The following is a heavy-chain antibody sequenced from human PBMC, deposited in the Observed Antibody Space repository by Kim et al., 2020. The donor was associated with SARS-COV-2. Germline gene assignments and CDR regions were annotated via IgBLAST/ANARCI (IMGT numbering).Heavy chain of an antibody. CDR2: IYYSGST. J-gene: IGHJ6*02. CDR3: ARDGRRGYSSYGMDV. CDR1: GGSISSGGYY. Sequence: SQTLSLTCTVSGGSISSGGYYWSWIRQHPGKGLEWIGYIYYSGSTYYNPSLKSRVTISVDTSKNQFSLKLSSVTAADTAVYYCARDGRRGYSSYGMDVWGQGTTVTVSS. V-gene: IGHV4-31*03. D-gene: IGHD5-18*01.